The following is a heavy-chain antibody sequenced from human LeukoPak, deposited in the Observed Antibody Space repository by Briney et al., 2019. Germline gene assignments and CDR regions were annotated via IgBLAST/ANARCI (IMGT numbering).Heavy chain of an antibody. CDR1: GFTFNKYW. J-gene: IGHJ4*02. V-gene: IGHV3-7*01. CDR3: ARDRDVYHTGVDY. CDR2: IKEDGSEK. Sequence: PGGSLRLSCAASGFTFNKYWMTWLRQAPGKGLEWGANIKEDGSEKYYVDSVKGRFTISRDNAKHSLYLQMNSLRAEDSAVYYCARDRDVYHTGVDYWGQGTLVTVSS. D-gene: IGHD5-24*01.